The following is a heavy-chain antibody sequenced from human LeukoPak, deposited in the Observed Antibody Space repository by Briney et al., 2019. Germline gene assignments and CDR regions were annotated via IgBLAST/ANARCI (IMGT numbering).Heavy chain of an antibody. CDR3: ARGVEGNYYGMDV. CDR1: GFTFSSYW. Sequence: PGGSLRLPCAASGFTFSSYWMHWVRQAPGKGLVWASRINTDGSSTSYADSVKGRFTISRDNAKNMLYLQMNSLRAEDTAVYYCARGVEGNYYGMDVWGQGTTVTVSS. D-gene: IGHD2-21*01. V-gene: IGHV3-74*01. J-gene: IGHJ6*02. CDR2: INTDGSST.